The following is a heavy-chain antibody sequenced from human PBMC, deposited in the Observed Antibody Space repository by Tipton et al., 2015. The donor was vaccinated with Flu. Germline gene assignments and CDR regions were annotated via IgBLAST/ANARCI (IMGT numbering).Heavy chain of an antibody. D-gene: IGHD3-10*01. V-gene: IGHV3-23*01. CDR1: GFTFSIYA. J-gene: IGHJ4*02. Sequence: SLRLSCAASGFTFSIYAMSWVRQAPGKGLEWVSTISGSGDSTYYADSVKGRFTISRDNSKNTLYLQLNSLRAEDTAVYYCAKSLVRGLTPFDYWGQGTLVTVSS. CDR3: AKSLVRGLTPFDY. CDR2: ISGSGDST.